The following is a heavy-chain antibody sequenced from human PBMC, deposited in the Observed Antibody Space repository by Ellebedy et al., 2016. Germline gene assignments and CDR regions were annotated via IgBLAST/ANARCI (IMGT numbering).Heavy chain of an antibody. D-gene: IGHD5-18*01. CDR3: ARDGGDTAMCPFNP. J-gene: IGHJ5*02. CDR1: GASISSGGYY. V-gene: IGHV4-31*03. Sequence: SETLSPTCTVSGASISSGGYYWSWIRQHPGKGLEWIGYIYYTGSTYYNPSLKSRFTISVDTSKNQFSLKPSSVTAPDTAVYYLARDGGDTAMCPFNPWGQGTLVTVSS. CDR2: IYYTGST.